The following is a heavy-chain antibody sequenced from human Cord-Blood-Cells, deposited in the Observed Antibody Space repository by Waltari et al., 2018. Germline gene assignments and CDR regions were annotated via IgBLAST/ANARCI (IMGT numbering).Heavy chain of an antibody. J-gene: IGHJ2*01. D-gene: IGHD5-18*01. CDR2: IYYSGRT. CDR3: ARDGDTAMANWYCDL. Sequence: QVQLQESGPGLVQPSQTLSLTCTVSGGSISSGDYYWSWIRQPPGKGLEWIGYIYYSGRTHYTPPLKCRVTISVDTSKTQFSLKLSAVTAADTAVYYCARDGDTAMANWYCDLWGRGTLVTVSS. CDR1: GGSISSGDYY. V-gene: IGHV4-30-4*08.